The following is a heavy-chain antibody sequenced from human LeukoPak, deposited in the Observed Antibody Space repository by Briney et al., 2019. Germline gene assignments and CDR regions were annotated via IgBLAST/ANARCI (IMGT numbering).Heavy chain of an antibody. Sequence: TSETLSLTCTVSGGSISSYYWSWIRQPPGKGLEWIGYIYYSGSTNYNPSLKSRVTISVGTSKNQFSLKLSSVTAADAAVYYCARNRIRDDAFDIWGQGTMVTVSS. CDR3: ARNRIRDDAFDI. CDR2: IYYSGST. D-gene: IGHD3-3*02. J-gene: IGHJ3*02. CDR1: GGSISSYY. V-gene: IGHV4-59*08.